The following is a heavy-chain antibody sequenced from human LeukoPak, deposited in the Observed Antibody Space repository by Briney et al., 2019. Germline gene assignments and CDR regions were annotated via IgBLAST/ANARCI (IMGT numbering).Heavy chain of an antibody. V-gene: IGHV3-23*01. CDR2: MSGSGGST. Sequence: GGSLRLSCAVSGVTFSNYAMRGVREARGEGGEWVSAMSGSGGSTYYADSVKGRFTISRDNSKNTLYLQMNSLRAEDTAVYYCAKHRSESSGYRFDNWGQGTPVTVST. D-gene: IGHD3-22*01. CDR1: GVTFSNYA. J-gene: IGHJ4*02. CDR3: AKHRSESSGYRFDN.